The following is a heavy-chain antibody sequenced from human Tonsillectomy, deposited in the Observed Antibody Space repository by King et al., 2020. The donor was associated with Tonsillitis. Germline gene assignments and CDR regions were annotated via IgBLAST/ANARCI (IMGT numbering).Heavy chain of an antibody. CDR3: ATGYSSGWSFAFDI. V-gene: IGHV1-24*01. Sequence: QLVQSGAEVKKPGASVKVSCKVSGYTLTELSMHWVRQAPGKGLEWMGGFDPEDGETIYAQKFQGRVTMTEDTSTDTAYMELSSLRSAGAAVYYRATGYSSGWSFAFDIWGQGTMVTVSS. J-gene: IGHJ3*02. D-gene: IGHD6-19*01. CDR1: GYTLTELS. CDR2: FDPEDGET.